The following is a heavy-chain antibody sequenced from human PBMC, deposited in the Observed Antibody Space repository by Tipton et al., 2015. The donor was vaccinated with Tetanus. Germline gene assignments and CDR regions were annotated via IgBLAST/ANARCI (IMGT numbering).Heavy chain of an antibody. CDR1: GGTFSSYA. CDR3: AGDLTPVTTGGGYYYMDV. V-gene: IGHV1-69*01. J-gene: IGHJ6*03. Sequence: QLVQSGAEMKKPGSSVKVSCKVSGGTFSSYAISWVRQAPGQGLEWMGGIIPLFRTKNYAQKFQGRVTITADESTNTAYMELSSLRSDDTAVYYCAGDLTPVTTGGGYYYMDVWGKGTTVTVSS. CDR2: IIPLFRTK. D-gene: IGHD4-17*01.